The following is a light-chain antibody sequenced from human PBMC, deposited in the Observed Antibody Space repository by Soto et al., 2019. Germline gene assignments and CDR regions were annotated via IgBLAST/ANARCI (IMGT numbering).Light chain of an antibody. CDR1: QSISSW. CDR2: KAS. J-gene: IGKJ1*01. V-gene: IGKV1-5*03. Sequence: DIQMTQSPSTLSASVGDRVTITCRASQSISSWLDWYQQKPGKAPKLLIYKASSLESGVPSRFSGSGSGTEFTLTISSLEPDEFATYYCQQYNNYSWTFGQGTKVEIK. CDR3: QQYNNYSWT.